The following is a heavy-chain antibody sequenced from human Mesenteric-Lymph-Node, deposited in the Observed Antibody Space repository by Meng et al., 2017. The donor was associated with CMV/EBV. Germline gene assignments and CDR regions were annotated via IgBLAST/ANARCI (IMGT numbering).Heavy chain of an antibody. V-gene: IGHV4-31*03. CDR2: ISYIGTT. CDR3: ARGVGYCSSTSCRRDRFDP. D-gene: IGHD2-2*01. Sequence: SETLSLTCTVSGGSINSGVSYWSWIRQHPEKGLEWIGNISYIGTTSYNPSLKSRVTISLDTSKNQFSLNLRSVTAADTAVYYCARGVGYCSSTSCRRDRFDPWGQGTLVTVSS. J-gene: IGHJ5*02. CDR1: GGSINSGVSY.